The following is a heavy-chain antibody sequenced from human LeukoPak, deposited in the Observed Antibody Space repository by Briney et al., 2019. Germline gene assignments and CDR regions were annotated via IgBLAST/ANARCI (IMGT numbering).Heavy chain of an antibody. Sequence: GRSLRLSCAASGFTFSSYGMHWVRQAPGKGLEWVAVIWYDGSNKYYADSVKGRFTISRDNSKNTLYLQVNSLRAEDTAVYYCARPTSSLLFHYYGMDVWGRGTTVTASS. CDR2: IWYDGSNK. CDR1: GFTFSSYG. D-gene: IGHD2-21*01. CDR3: ARPTSSLLFHYYGMDV. V-gene: IGHV3-33*01. J-gene: IGHJ6*02.